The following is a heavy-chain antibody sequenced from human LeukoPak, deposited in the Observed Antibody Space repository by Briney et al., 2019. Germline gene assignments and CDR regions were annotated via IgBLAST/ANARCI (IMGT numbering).Heavy chain of an antibody. J-gene: IGHJ4*02. V-gene: IGHV3-74*01. CDR1: GFTFSSSW. CDR2: VSPDGTNK. Sequence: GGSLRLSCVASGFTFSSSWMHWVRQAPGKGLVWVSHVSPDGTNKAYADSVKGRFTISRDNAKNTLYLQMNSLRAEDTAVYYCSSFLMGAPNWGQGTLVTVSS. CDR3: SSFLMGAPN. D-gene: IGHD1-26*01.